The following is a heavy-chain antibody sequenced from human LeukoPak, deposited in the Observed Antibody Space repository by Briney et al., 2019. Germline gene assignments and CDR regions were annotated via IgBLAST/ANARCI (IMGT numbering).Heavy chain of an antibody. CDR1: GGAVSSGSFY. V-gene: IGHV4-61*01. J-gene: IGHJ4*02. D-gene: IGHD4-17*01. CDR2: IHNTGST. Sequence: PSETLSLTCTASGGAVSSGSFYWSWIRQPPGKGLEWIGDIHNTGSTNYNSSLKSRVTISIDTSKNQFSLNLSSVTAADTAVYYCARGRPTVIFDYWGQGALVTVSS. CDR3: ARGRPTVIFDY.